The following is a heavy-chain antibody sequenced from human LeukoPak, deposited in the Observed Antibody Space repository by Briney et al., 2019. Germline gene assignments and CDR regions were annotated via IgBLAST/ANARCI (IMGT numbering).Heavy chain of an antibody. CDR3: ARGRIVGATNPLDY. Sequence: SETLSLTCTVSGYSIRNGYNWGWIRLSPGKGLEWLGSIYQSGSTYDNPSLKSRVTISVDTSKNQFSLKLSSVTAADTAVYYCARGRIVGATNPLDYWGQGALVTVSS. CDR2: IYQSGST. V-gene: IGHV4-38-2*02. CDR1: GYSIRNGYN. J-gene: IGHJ4*02. D-gene: IGHD1-26*01.